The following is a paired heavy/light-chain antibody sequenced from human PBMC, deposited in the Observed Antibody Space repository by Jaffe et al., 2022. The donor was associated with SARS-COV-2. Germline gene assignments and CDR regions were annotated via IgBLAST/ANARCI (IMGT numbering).Light chain of an antibody. J-gene: IGKJ2*01. CDR3: QQLET. Sequence: DIQLTQSPSFLSASVGDRVTITCRASQGISSYLAWYQQKPGKAPKLLIYAASTLQSGVPSRFSGSGSGTEFTLTISSLQPEDFATYYCQQLETFGQGTKLEIK. V-gene: IGKV1-9*01. CDR1: QGISSY. CDR2: AAS.
Heavy chain of an antibody. CDR2: ISSSSSTI. CDR3: ARDQELGIAARPSWFDP. CDR1: GFTFSSYS. Sequence: EVQLVESGGGLVQPGGSLRLSCAASGFTFSSYSMNWVRQAPGKGLEWVSYISSSSSTIYYADSVKGRFTISRDNAKNSLYLQMNSLRDEDTAVYYCARDQELGIAARPSWFDPWGQGTLVTVSS. D-gene: IGHD6-6*01. V-gene: IGHV3-48*02. J-gene: IGHJ5*02.